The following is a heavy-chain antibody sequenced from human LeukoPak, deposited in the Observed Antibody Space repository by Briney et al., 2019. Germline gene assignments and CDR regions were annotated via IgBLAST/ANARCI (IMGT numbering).Heavy chain of an antibody. CDR1: GGSISSYY. CDR2: IYTSGST. CDR3: ARGVSYDHYYYYYMDV. Sequence: SETLSLTCTVSGGSISSYYWSWIRQPAGKGLEWIGRIYTSGSTNYNPSLKSRVTISVDTSKNQFSLKLSSVTAADTAVYYCARGVSYDHYYYYYMDVWGKGTTVTVSS. J-gene: IGHJ6*03. D-gene: IGHD5-12*01. V-gene: IGHV4-4*07.